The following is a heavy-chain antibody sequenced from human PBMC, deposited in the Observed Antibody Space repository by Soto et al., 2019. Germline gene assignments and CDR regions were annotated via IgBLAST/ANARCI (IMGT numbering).Heavy chain of an antibody. V-gene: IGHV4-4*07. CDR1: GASITGSSY. Sequence: SETLSLTCTVSGASITGSSYWSWIRQPAGKGLEWIGRFSLSGTTSYNPSLRSRVTMSADVSKNQFSLRLTSVTAADTALYYCARGMTQPGATAWYYFDSWGQGTLVTVS. D-gene: IGHD2-8*02. J-gene: IGHJ4*02. CDR3: ARGMTQPGATAWYYFDS. CDR2: FSLSGTT.